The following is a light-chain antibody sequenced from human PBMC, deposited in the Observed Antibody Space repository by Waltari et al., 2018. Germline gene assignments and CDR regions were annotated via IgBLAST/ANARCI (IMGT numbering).Light chain of an antibody. V-gene: IGKV4-1*01. CDR3: QQYYSTPPT. CDR2: WAS. CDR1: QSVLYSSNNKNY. Sequence: DIVMTQSPDSLAVSLGERATINCKSSQSVLYSSNNKNYLTWYQQKPGQPPKWLIYWASTRESGVPDRFSGSGSGTDFTLAISGLQAEDVAVYYCQQYYSTPPTFGQGTKVEIK. J-gene: IGKJ1*01.